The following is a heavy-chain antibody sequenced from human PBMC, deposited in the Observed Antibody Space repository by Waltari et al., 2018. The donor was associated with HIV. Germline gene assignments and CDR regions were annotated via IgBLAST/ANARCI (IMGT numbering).Heavy chain of an antibody. CDR2: SNPSDGNN. V-gene: IGHV1-46*01. CDR3: ARVNWSERAAAFDI. Sequence: QVQLVQSGAEVKKPGASVKVSCKTSGYTFTRNYVVWVRQAPGQGLAWMGTSNPSDGNNTDAQKCRGRVTMTSETSTSTVYMELSSLRSEDTAIYHCARVNWSERAAAFDIWGQGTMVTVSS. CDR1: GYTFTRNY. J-gene: IGHJ3*02. D-gene: IGHD1-1*01.